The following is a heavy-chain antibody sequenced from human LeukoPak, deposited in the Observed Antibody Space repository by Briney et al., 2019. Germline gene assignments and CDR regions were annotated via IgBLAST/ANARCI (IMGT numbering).Heavy chain of an antibody. CDR2: FDPEDGET. CDR3: ATVRGYRYGPTLNWFDP. CDR1: GYTLTELS. D-gene: IGHD5-18*01. J-gene: IGHJ5*02. V-gene: IGHV1-24*01. Sequence: ASVKVSCKVSGYTLTELSMHWVRQAPGKGLEWMGGFDPEDGETIYAQKFQGRVTITEDTSTDTAYMELSSLRSEDTAVYYCATVRGYRYGPTLNWFDPWGQGTLVTVSS.